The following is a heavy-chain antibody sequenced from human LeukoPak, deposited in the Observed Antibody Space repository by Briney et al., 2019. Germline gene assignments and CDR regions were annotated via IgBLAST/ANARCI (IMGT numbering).Heavy chain of an antibody. V-gene: IGHV3-73*01. Sequence: PGGSLKLSCAASGFTFSGSAMHWVRQASGKGLEWVGRIRSKANSYATAYAASVKGRFTISRDDSKNTAYLQMNGLKTEDTAAYYCTRRDTAMVNFDYWGQGTLVTVSS. J-gene: IGHJ4*02. CDR1: GFTFSGSA. CDR3: TRRDTAMVNFDY. CDR2: IRSKANSYAT. D-gene: IGHD5-18*01.